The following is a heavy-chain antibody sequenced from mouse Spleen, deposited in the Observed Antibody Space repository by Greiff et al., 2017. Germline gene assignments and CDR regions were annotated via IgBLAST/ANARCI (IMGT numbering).Heavy chain of an antibody. CDR2: INSVGGGT. V-gene: IGHV5-2*01. CDR1: EYEFPSHD. CDR3: ARQGGSSYGYWYFDV. D-gene: IGHD1-1*01. J-gene: IGHJ1*01. Sequence: EVQRVESGGGLVQPGESLKLSCESNEYEFPSHDMSWVRKTPEKRLELVAAINSVGGGTYYPDTMERRFIISRDNTKKTLYLQMSSLRSEDTALYYCARQGGSSYGYWYFDVWGAGTTVTVSS.